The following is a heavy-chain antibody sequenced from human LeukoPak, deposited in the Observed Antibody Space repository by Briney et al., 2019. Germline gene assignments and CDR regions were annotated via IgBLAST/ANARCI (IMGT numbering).Heavy chain of an antibody. CDR2: IYHSGST. V-gene: IGHV4-38-2*02. CDR1: GYSISSGYY. Sequence: SETLSLTCTVSGYSISSGYYWGWILQPPGKGLEWIGSIYHSGSTNYNPSLKSRVTFSVDTSKNQFSLKLSSVTAADTAVYYCASTVTTALYYFDYWGQGNLVTVSS. D-gene: IGHD4-17*01. J-gene: IGHJ4*02. CDR3: ASTVTTALYYFDY.